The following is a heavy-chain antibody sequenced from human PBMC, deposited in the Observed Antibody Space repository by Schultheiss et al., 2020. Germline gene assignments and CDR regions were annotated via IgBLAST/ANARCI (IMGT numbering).Heavy chain of an antibody. CDR3: ARGTYSSSWYFRGDYFDY. Sequence: SETLSLTCTVSGGSISSSSYYWGWIRQPPGKGLEWIGSIYYSGSTYYNPSLKSRVTISVDTSKNQFSLKLSSVTAADTAVYYCARGTYSSSWYFRGDYFDYWGQGTLVTVSS. CDR2: IYYSGST. D-gene: IGHD6-13*01. CDR1: GGSISSSSYY. V-gene: IGHV4-39*01. J-gene: IGHJ4*02.